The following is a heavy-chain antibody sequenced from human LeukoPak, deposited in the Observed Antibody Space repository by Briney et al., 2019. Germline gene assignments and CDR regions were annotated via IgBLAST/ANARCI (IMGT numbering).Heavy chain of an antibody. CDR3: AKGKGYGSGSSFPPPFDY. J-gene: IGHJ4*02. D-gene: IGHD3-10*01. V-gene: IGHV3-23*01. CDR2: ISGSGGST. CDR1: GFTFSSYA. Sequence: QPGGSLRLSCAASGFTFSSYAMSWVRQAPGKGLEWVSAISGSGGSTYYADSVKGRFTISRDNSKNTLYLRMNSLRAEDTAVYYCAKGKGYGSGSSFPPPFDYWGQGTLVTVSS.